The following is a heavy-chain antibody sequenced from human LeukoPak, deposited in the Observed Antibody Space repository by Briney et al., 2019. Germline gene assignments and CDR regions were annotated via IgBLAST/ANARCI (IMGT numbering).Heavy chain of an antibody. CDR2: IYTSGST. V-gene: IGHV4-61*02. Sequence: SETLSLTCTVSGGSISSGSYYWSWIRQPAGKGLEWIGRIYTSGSTNYNPSLKSRVTISVDTSKNQFSLKLSSVTAADTAVYYCARQDFYGDYYDYGGQGTLVTVSS. J-gene: IGHJ4*02. D-gene: IGHD4-17*01. CDR3: ARQDFYGDYYDY. CDR1: GGSISSGSYY.